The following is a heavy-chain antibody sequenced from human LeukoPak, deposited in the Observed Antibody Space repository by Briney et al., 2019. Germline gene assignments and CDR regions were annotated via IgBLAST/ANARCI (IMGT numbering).Heavy chain of an antibody. CDR1: GDSISSYY. CDR3: ARDSGSGSWYDY. V-gene: IGHV4-59*01. J-gene: IGHJ4*02. D-gene: IGHD6-13*01. Sequence: PSETLSLTCTVSGDSISSYYWSWIRQSPGKGLEWIGYIYHSESTNYNPSLKSRVTISIDTSKNQFSLKLSSVTAADTAVYYGARDSGSGSWYDYWGQGTLVTVSS. CDR2: IYHSEST.